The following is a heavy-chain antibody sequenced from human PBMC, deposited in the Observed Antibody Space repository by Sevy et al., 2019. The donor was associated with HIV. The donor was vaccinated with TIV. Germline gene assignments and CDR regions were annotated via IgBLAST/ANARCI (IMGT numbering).Heavy chain of an antibody. CDR3: ARAMIARDWFDP. J-gene: IGHJ5*02. CDR1: GYTFTSYG. Sequence: ASVKVSCKASGYTFTSYGISWVRQAPGQGLEWMGWISAYNGNTNYAQKLQGRVTMNTDTSTSTAYMELRSLRSDDTAVYYCARAMIARDWFDPWGQGTLVTVSS. CDR2: ISAYNGNT. D-gene: IGHD3-22*01. V-gene: IGHV1-18*01.